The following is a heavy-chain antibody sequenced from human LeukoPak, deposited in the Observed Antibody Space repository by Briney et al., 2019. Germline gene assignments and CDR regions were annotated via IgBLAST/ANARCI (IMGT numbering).Heavy chain of an antibody. J-gene: IGHJ4*02. CDR3: AREYHYYDTRGYYYFDY. CDR2: IYYSGST. Sequence: PSETLSLTCTVSGGSISSSSYYWGWIRQPPGKGLEWIRNIYYSGSTYYNPSLKSRVTVSVDTSKNQFSLKLSSVTAADTAVYYCAREYHYYDTRGYYYFDYWGQGTLVTVSS. D-gene: IGHD3-22*01. V-gene: IGHV4-39*07. CDR1: GGSISSSSYY.